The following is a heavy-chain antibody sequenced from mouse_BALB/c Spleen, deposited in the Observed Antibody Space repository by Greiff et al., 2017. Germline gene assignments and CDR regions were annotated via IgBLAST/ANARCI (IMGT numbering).Heavy chain of an antibody. Sequence: EVQRVESGGGLVQPGGSRKLSCAASGFAFSSFGMHWVRQAPEKGLEWVAYISSGSSTIYYADTVKGRFTISRDNPKNTLFLQMTSLRSEDTAMYDCARCDYAEEAWLAYWGQGTLVTVSA. D-gene: IGHD2-4*01. J-gene: IGHJ3*01. CDR3: ARCDYAEEAWLAY. CDR1: GFAFSSFG. CDR2: ISSGSSTI. V-gene: IGHV5-17*02.